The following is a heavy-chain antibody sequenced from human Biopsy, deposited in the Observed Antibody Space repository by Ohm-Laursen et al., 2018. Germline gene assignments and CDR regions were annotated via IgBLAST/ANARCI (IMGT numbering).Heavy chain of an antibody. Sequence: SLRLSFTASAFTFSSYCMHWVRQVPGKGPAWVSRIDSDGSTTRYADAVQGRFRISRDNAKDTLYLQMNSLRADDTAVYYCASGPRGFRHWGRGTLVTVSS. CDR1: AFTFSSYC. CDR3: ASGPRGFRH. J-gene: IGHJ4*02. D-gene: IGHD3/OR15-3a*01. V-gene: IGHV3-74*01. CDR2: IDSDGSTT.